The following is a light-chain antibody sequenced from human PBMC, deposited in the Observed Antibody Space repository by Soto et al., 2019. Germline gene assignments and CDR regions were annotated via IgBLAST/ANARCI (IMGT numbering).Light chain of an antibody. J-gene: IGKJ4*01. CDR3: QKYGSSPLT. CDR2: GES. Sequence: EIVLTQSPGTLSLSPGERATLSCRASQSVSSSYLAWYQQKTGQAPRLLIYGESSRATGIPDRLSGSGSGTDLNLTISRLEPEDFAVYYCQKYGSSPLTCGGGTKVDIK. CDR1: QSVSSSY. V-gene: IGKV3-20*01.